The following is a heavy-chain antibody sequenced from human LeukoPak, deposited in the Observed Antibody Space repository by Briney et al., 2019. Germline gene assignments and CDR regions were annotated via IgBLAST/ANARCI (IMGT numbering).Heavy chain of an antibody. J-gene: IGHJ4*02. CDR2: IRYDGSGK. Sequence: PGGSLRLSCAASGFSFSDHGMNWVRQAPGKGLEWVAFIRYDGSGKYYADSVKGRFTISRDNSKNTLYLQMGSLSAEDTAVYYCAKQATPGRYYFDYWGQGTLITVSP. CDR1: GFSFSDHG. CDR3: AKQATPGRYYFDY. V-gene: IGHV3-30*02. D-gene: IGHD2-2*01.